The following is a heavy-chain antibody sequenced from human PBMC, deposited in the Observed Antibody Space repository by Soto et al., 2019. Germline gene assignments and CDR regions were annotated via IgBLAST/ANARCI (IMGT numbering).Heavy chain of an antibody. D-gene: IGHD6-19*01. V-gene: IGHV3-23*01. CDR2: ISGSGDYT. J-gene: IGHJ6*02. CDR3: AKGLAVAGPYFYGMDV. CDR1: GFTFSSYA. Sequence: PGGSLRLSCAASGFTFSSYAMTWVRQAPGKGLGWVSSISGSGDYTYYADSVKGRFTISRDNSKNTLYLQMNSLRAEDTAVYYCAKGLAVAGPYFYGMDVWGQGTTLTVSS.